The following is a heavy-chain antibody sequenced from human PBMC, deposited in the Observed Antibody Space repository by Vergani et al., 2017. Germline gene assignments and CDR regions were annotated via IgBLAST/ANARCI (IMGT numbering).Heavy chain of an antibody. CDR2: IYTSGST. CDR1: GGSISSYY. V-gene: IGHV4-4*07. D-gene: IGHD1-26*01. Sequence: QVQLQESGPGLVKPSETLSLTCTVSGGSISSYYWSWIRQPAGKGLEWIGRIYTSGSTNYNPSLKSRVTISVDTSKNQFSLKLSSVTAADTAVYYCASGRRSGSYYGLDYWGQGTLVTVSS. CDR3: ASGRRSGSYYGLDY. J-gene: IGHJ4*02.